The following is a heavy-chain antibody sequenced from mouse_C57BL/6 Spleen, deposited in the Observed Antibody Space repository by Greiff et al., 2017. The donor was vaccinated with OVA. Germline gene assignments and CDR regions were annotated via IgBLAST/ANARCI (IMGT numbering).Heavy chain of an antibody. CDR1: GYTFTDYE. CDR2: IDPETGGT. J-gene: IGHJ1*03. D-gene: IGHD2-2*01. Sequence: QVHVKQSGAELVRPGASVTLSCKASGYTFTDYEMHWVKQTPVHGLEWIGAIDPETGGTAYNQKFKGKAMLTADKSSSTAYMELRSLTSEDSAVYYCTPATMVSHWYFDVWGTGTTVTVSS. CDR3: TPATMVSHWYFDV. V-gene: IGHV1-15*01.